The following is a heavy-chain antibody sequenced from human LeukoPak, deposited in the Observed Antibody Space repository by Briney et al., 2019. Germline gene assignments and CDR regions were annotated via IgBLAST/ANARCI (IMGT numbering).Heavy chain of an antibody. V-gene: IGHV1-8*01. J-gene: IGHJ6*02. CDR1: GYTFTSYD. Sequence: ASVKVSCKASGYTFTSYDTNWVRQATGQGLEWMGWMNPNSGNTGYAQKFQGRVTMTRNTSISTAYMELSSLRSEDTAVYYCASHFYNSGWYSSLRETMDVWGQGTTVTVAS. CDR3: ASHFYNSGWYSSLRETMDV. D-gene: IGHD6-19*01. CDR2: MNPNSGNT.